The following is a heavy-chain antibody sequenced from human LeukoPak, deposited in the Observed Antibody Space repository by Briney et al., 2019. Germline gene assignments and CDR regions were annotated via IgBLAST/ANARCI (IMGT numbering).Heavy chain of an antibody. V-gene: IGHV4-39*02. Sequence: SETLSLTCTVSGGSISSSNYYWGWIRLPPGKGLEWIGSIYYSGSTYYNPSLKSRVTISVDTSKNQFSLKLSSVTAADTAVYYCARDRGRATWFDPWGQGTAVTVSS. CDR3: ARDRGRATWFDP. J-gene: IGHJ5*02. D-gene: IGHD3-10*01. CDR2: IYYSGST. CDR1: GGSISSSNYY.